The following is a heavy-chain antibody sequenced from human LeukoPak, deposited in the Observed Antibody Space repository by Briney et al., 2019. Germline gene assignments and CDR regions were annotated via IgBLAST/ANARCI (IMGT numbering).Heavy chain of an antibody. V-gene: IGHV3-20*04. Sequence: GGSLRLPCAASGFNFEDFVMTWVRQVPGKGLEWVSGIHWDDDKTEYADSVKGRFTISRDNARKSLHLEMSSLRVEDTALYYCARVYGYYYYYMDVWGNGTAVIVSS. CDR1: GFNFEDFV. J-gene: IGHJ6*03. CDR3: ARVYGYYYYYMDV. CDR2: IHWDDDKT. D-gene: IGHD3-10*01.